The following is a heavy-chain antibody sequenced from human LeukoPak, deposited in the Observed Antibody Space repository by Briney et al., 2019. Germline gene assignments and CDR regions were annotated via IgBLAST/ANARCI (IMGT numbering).Heavy chain of an antibody. CDR1: GFTFSSYW. J-gene: IGHJ3*02. CDR2: IRGDGTST. Sequence: GGSLRLSCAASGFTFSSYWMHWVRQDPGKGLVWVSYIRGDGTSTSYADSVKGRFTISRDNAKNTLYLQMNSPRVEDTAVYYCARVGGVSGRAFDMWGQGTMVTVSS. D-gene: IGHD6-25*01. CDR3: ARVGGVSGRAFDM. V-gene: IGHV3-74*01.